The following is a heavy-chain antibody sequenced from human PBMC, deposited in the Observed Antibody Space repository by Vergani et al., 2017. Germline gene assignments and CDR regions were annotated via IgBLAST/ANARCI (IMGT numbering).Heavy chain of an antibody. CDR2: IYTSGST. J-gene: IGHJ6*04. D-gene: IGHD2-2*01. CDR3: ARGDIVVVPAHQLGMDV. Sequence: QVQLQESGPGLVKPSQTLSLTCTVSGGSISSGSYYWSWIRQPAGKGLEWIGRIYTSGSTNYNPSLKSRVTMSVDTSKNQFSLKLSSVTAADTAVYYCARGDIVVVPAHQLGMDVWGKGTTVTVSS. V-gene: IGHV4-61*02. CDR1: GGSISSGSYY.